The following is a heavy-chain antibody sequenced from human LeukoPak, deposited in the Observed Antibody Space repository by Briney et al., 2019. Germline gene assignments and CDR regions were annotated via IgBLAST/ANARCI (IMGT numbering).Heavy chain of an antibody. CDR3: ATRNTGVAATFDS. V-gene: IGHV4-59*01. J-gene: IGHJ4*02. CDR2: ISYSGNT. D-gene: IGHD2-15*01. CDR1: GGSISSYY. Sequence: SETLSLTCSVSGGSISSYYWSWIRQPPGKGLEWSGYISYSGNTNSTPSLNSLVTISVDTSTNQFSLKLSSVTAADTAVYYCATRNTGVAATFDSWGQGALVTVSS.